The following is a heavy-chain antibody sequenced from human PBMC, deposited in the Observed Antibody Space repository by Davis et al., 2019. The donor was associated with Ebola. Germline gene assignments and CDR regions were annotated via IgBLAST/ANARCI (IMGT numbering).Heavy chain of an antibody. CDR2: IYHSGST. Sequence: SETLSLTCAVSGGSISSSNWCSWVRQPLGKGLWWIGVIYHSGSTNYNPSLKSRVTISVDKSKNQFSLKLSSVTAADTAVYYCARDLGNYYYYGMDVWGKGTTVTVSS. CDR3: ARDLGNYYYYGMDV. J-gene: IGHJ6*04. D-gene: IGHD7-27*01. CDR1: GGSISSSNW. V-gene: IGHV4-4*02.